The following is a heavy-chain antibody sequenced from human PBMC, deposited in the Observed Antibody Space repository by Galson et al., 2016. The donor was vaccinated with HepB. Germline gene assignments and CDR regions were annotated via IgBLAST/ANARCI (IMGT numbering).Heavy chain of an antibody. V-gene: IGHV2-70*13. J-gene: IGHJ4*02. Sequence: PALVKPTQTLTLTCTFSGFSLSTSGMCVSWIRQPPGKALEWLALLDWDDDKYYSTSLKTSLTIPKHNSKNQVVLTMTNMDPVDTATYYCVRLGGSYYRTAFDYWGQGLLVTVSS. D-gene: IGHD1-26*01. CDR3: VRLGGSYYRTAFDY. CDR2: LDWDDDK. CDR1: GFSLSTSGMC.